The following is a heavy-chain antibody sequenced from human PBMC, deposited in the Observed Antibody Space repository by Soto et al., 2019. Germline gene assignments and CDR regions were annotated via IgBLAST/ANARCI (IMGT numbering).Heavy chain of an antibody. J-gene: IGHJ6*02. CDR2: MNPNSGNT. V-gene: IGHV1-8*01. CDR1: GYTFTSYD. D-gene: IGHD2-15*01. Sequence: ASVKVSCKASGYTFTSYDINWVRQATGQELEWMGWMNPNSGNTGYAQKFQGRVTMTRNTSISTAYMELSSLRSEDTAVYYCARVLVVVVAATRYYYGMDVWGQGTTVTVS. CDR3: ARVLVVVVAATRYYYGMDV.